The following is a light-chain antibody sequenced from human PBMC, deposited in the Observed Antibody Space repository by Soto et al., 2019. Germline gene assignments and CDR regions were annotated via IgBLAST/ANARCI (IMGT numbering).Light chain of an antibody. Sequence: DIQMTQSPSSLSASVGDRVTITCRASQDISKYLSWYQQKSGKAPKLLIYDASTLQSGVAPRFSGSGSGTDFTLTISRLQPEYVASYYCQRYNNAPWTFGQGTKVEIK. V-gene: IGKV1-27*01. CDR3: QRYNNAPWT. J-gene: IGKJ1*01. CDR1: QDISKY. CDR2: DAS.